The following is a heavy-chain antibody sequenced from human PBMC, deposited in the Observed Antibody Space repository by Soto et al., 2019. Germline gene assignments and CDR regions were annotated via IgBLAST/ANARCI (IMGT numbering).Heavy chain of an antibody. Sequence: QVQLVESGGGVVQPGRSPRLSCAASGFPFSNFGMHWVRQAPGKGLEWVAAISSDGGDKYYSHSVKDRFTISRDNSKNTLFLKMNSLRVEDTAVYYCVKGRAVARQELDHWGQGILVTVSS. J-gene: IGHJ4*02. CDR3: VKGRAVARQELDH. V-gene: IGHV3-30*18. CDR1: GFPFSNFG. D-gene: IGHD2-15*01. CDR2: ISSDGGDK.